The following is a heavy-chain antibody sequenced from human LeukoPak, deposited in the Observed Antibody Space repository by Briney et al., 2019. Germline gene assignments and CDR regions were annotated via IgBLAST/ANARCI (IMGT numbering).Heavy chain of an antibody. CDR2: INHSGST. D-gene: IGHD3-3*01. Sequence: SETLSLTCAVYGGSFSGYYWSWIRQSPGKGLEWIGEINHSGSTNYNPSLKSRVTIPVDTSKNQFSLKLSSVTAADTAVYYCARRSSYSYFQHWGQGTLVTVSS. J-gene: IGHJ1*01. CDR1: GGSFSGYY. CDR3: ARRSSYSYFQH. V-gene: IGHV4-34*01.